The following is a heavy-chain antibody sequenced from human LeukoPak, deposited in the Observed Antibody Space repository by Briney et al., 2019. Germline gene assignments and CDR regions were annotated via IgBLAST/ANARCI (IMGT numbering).Heavy chain of an antibody. Sequence: SETLSPTCAVYGGSFSGYYWSWIRQPPGKGLEWIGEINHSGSTNYNPSLKSRVTISVDTSKNQFSLKLSSVTAADTAVYYCARARITMVRGAPPDYWGQGTLVTVSS. CDR3: ARARITMVRGAPPDY. D-gene: IGHD3-10*01. CDR1: GGSFSGYY. CDR2: INHSGST. J-gene: IGHJ4*02. V-gene: IGHV4-34*01.